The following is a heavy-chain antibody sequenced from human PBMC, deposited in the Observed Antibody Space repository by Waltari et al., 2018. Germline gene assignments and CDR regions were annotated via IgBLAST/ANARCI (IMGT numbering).Heavy chain of an antibody. CDR3: AREVYRQLWPDY. J-gene: IGHJ4*02. Sequence: EVQLLESGGGLVQPGGSLRLSCAASGFTFSSYSMNWVRQAPGKGLEWVSSISSSSSYIYYADSVKGRFTISRDNAKNSLYLQMNSLRAEDTAVYYCAREVYRQLWPDYWGQGTLVTVSS. CDR1: GFTFSSYS. CDR2: ISSSSSYI. D-gene: IGHD5-18*01. V-gene: IGHV3-21*01.